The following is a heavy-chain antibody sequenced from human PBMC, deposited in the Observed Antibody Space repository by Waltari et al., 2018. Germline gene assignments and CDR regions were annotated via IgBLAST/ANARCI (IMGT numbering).Heavy chain of an antibody. CDR1: GYNFNTYW. CDR2: IYTGDSQT. Sequence: EVRLVQSGAEVKKPGESLKISCQGSGYNFNTYWIGWVRHLPGKGLEWMGIIYTGDSQTTYNPSFQGQVTISADKSSSTAYLQWSSLKASDTAIYYCARQGGKYLYPDFWGQGTLVTVSS. CDR3: ARQGGKYLYPDF. J-gene: IGHJ4*02. V-gene: IGHV5-51*01. D-gene: IGHD1-26*01.